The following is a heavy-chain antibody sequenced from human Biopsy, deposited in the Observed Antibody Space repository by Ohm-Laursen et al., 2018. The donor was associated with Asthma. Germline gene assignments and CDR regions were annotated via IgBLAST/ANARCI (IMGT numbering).Heavy chain of an antibody. J-gene: IGHJ6*02. CDR3: AWDIVATMIGYYYYGMDV. V-gene: IGHV3-7*01. D-gene: IGHD5-12*01. Sequence: SLRLSCAASGFTFGDYWMSWVRQVPGKGLEWVANIKHAGTEKNHVDSLKDRFTISRDNAKNSLYLQMNSLRAEGTAVYYCAWDIVATMIGYYYYGMDVWGQGTTVTVSS. CDR2: IKHAGTEK. CDR1: GFTFGDYW.